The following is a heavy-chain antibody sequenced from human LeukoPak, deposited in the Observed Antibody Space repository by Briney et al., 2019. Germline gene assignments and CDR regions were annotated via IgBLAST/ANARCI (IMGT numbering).Heavy chain of an antibody. D-gene: IGHD6-19*01. Sequence: SETLSLTCTVSGHSISSGGYYWGWIRQPPGKGLEWIASRYYSGSTYCNPSLKSRVTMSADTSKNQFSLKLSSVTAADAAVYYGARQYSSGWPWFDPWGQGTLVTVSS. V-gene: IGHV4-39*01. CDR2: RYYSGST. CDR3: ARQYSSGWPWFDP. CDR1: GHSISSGGYY. J-gene: IGHJ5*02.